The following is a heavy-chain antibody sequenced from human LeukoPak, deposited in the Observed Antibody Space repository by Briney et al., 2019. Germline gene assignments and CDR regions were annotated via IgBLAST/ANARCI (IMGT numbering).Heavy chain of an antibody. D-gene: IGHD6-13*01. V-gene: IGHV3-7*04. CDR3: ARDHPAPGQFFDY. CDR2: IKHDGSQK. J-gene: IGHJ4*02. CDR1: GFTLSGYW. Sequence: GGSLRLSCAASGFTLSGYWMTWVRQAPGKGLEWVANIKHDGSQKYYVDSVKGRFTISRDNAKNSLYLQMNSLSAEDTAVYYFARDHPAPGQFFDYWGQGTLVTVSS.